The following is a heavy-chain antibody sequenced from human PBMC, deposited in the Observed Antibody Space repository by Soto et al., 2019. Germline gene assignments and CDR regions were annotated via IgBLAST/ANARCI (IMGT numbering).Heavy chain of an antibody. D-gene: IGHD3-3*01. CDR2: IKQDGSEK. CDR1: GFTFNSYW. J-gene: IGHJ6*02. Sequence: GGYLKLSCAASGFTFNSYWMSWVRQAPGKGMEWVANIKQDGSEKYYVDSVKGRFTISRDNAKNSLYLQMNSLRAEDTAVYYCARDRYSYYDFWSGSLPYYYFGMDVWGQGTTVTVSS. V-gene: IGHV3-7*01. CDR3: ARDRYSYYDFWSGSLPYYYFGMDV.